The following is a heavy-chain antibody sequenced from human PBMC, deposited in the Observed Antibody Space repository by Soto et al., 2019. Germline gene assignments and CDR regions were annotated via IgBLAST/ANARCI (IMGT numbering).Heavy chain of an antibody. D-gene: IGHD7-27*01. J-gene: IGHJ6*02. CDR3: ARGEVSGDSGGWDYYYGMDV. V-gene: IGHV1-8*01. CDR2: MNPNSGNT. Sequence: GASVKVSCKASGYTFTSYDINWVRQATGQGLEWMGWMNPNSGNTGYAQKFQGRVTMTRNTSISTAYMELSSLRSEDTAVYYCARGEVSGDSGGWDYYYGMDVWGQGTTVTVSS. CDR1: GYTFTSYD.